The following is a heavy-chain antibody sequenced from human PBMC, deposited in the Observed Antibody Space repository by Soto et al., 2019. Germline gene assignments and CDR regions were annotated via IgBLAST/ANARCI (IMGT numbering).Heavy chain of an antibody. D-gene: IGHD3-10*01. CDR1: GFTFSRYS. CDR3: ARYGSGSYADDY. CDR2: ISSSSTTI. J-gene: IGHJ4*02. V-gene: IGHV3-48*01. Sequence: EVQLVESGGGLVQPGGSLRLSCAASGFTFSRYSMNWVRQAPGKGLVWVSYISSSSTTIYYADSVKGRFTISRDNAKNSLYMQMNSLRAEDTAVYYCARYGSGSYADDYWVQGTLVTVSS.